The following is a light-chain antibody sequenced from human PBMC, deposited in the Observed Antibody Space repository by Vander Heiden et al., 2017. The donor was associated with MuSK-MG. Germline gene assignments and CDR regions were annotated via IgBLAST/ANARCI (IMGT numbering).Light chain of an antibody. CDR2: GAS. CDR3: QKYNSDPPLT. V-gene: IGKV1-27*01. CDR1: QGISSY. Sequence: DIQMTQSPSSLSASVGDRVTITCRASQGISSYLAWYQQKPGKAPKLLIYGASTLQAGVPSRFSGSGSGTDFTLTISSRQPEDVATYYCQKYNSDPPLTFGGGTKVEIK. J-gene: IGKJ4*01.